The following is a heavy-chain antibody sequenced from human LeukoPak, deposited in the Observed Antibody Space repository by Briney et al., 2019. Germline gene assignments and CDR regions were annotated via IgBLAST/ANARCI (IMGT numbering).Heavy chain of an antibody. CDR1: GFTFSSYA. Sequence: GGSLRLSCAASGFTFSSYAMHWVRQAPGKGLEWVAVISYDGSNKYYADSVKGRFTISRDNSKNTLYLQMNSLRAEDTAVYYCARDGDYYGSGNFDYWGQGTLVTVSS. V-gene: IGHV3-30-3*01. J-gene: IGHJ4*02. CDR3: ARDGDYYGSGNFDY. D-gene: IGHD3-10*01. CDR2: ISYDGSNK.